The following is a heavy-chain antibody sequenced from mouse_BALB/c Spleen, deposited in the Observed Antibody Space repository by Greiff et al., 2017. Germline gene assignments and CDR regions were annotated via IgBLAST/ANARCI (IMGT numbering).Heavy chain of an antibody. CDR1: GFNIKDTY. V-gene: IGHV14-3*02. CDR3: ARSGDYGYVDY. CDR2: IDPANGNT. Sequence: EVQLQQSGAELVKPGASVKLSCTASGFNIKDTYMHWVKQRPEQGLEWIGRIDPANGNTKYDPKFQGKATITADTSSNTAYLQLSSLTSEDTAVYYCARSGDYGYVDYWGQGTSVTVSS. D-gene: IGHD1-2*01. J-gene: IGHJ4*01.